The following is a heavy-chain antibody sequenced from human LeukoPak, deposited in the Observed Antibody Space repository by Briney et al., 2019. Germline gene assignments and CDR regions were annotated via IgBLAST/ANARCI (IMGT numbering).Heavy chain of an antibody. Sequence: GGSLRLSCAASGFTFSDYSMNWVRQAPGKGLEWVSVIYSGGSTYYADSVKGRFTISRDNVKNSLYLQMNSLRAEDTAVYYCARFQGGDTAMVISSYYYYGMDVWGQGTTVTVSS. J-gene: IGHJ6*02. CDR3: ARFQGGDTAMVISSYYYYGMDV. V-gene: IGHV3-69-1*01. CDR2: IYSGGST. D-gene: IGHD5-18*01. CDR1: GFTFSDYS.